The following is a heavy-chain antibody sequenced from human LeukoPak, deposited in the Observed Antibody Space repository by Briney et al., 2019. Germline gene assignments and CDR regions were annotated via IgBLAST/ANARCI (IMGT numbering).Heavy chain of an antibody. D-gene: IGHD3-3*01. Sequence: ASVKVSCKASGYTFISYYIHWVRQAPGQGLEWMGVINPSGGSTAYAQQFQGRVTMTRDTPTSTVYMELSSLRSGDTAVYYCARHSLIGATPFDFWGQGTLVTVSS. V-gene: IGHV1-46*01. CDR3: ARHSLIGATPFDF. CDR2: INPSGGST. J-gene: IGHJ4*02. CDR1: GYTFISYY.